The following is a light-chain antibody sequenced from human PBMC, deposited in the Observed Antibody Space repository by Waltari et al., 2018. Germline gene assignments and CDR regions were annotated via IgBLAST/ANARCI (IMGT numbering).Light chain of an antibody. CDR3: QQYSGSPRT. CDR1: QIVISDS. Sequence: ENVLTQSPGTLSLSPGEGAALSCRASQIVISDSLAWYQHKPGQAPRLLIYGASNRAPGIPDRFRGSGSGTDFTLTISSLEPEDFAIYYCQQYSGSPRTFGQGTKVEIK. J-gene: IGKJ1*01. V-gene: IGKV3-20*01. CDR2: GAS.